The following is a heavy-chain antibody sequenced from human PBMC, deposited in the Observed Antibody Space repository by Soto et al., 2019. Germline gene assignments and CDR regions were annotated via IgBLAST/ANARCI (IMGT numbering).Heavy chain of an antibody. CDR1: GGSISSGGYY. Sequence: QVQLQESGPGLVKPSQTLSLTCTVSGGSISSGGYYWSWIRQHPGKGLEWIGCVYYSGSTYYNPSLKSRLTRSVDPSKNQLSPKLRSVTSADTAVYYCARRPPIGSWGQGTLVTVSS. V-gene: IGHV4-31*03. CDR3: ARRPPIGS. CDR2: VYYSGST. J-gene: IGHJ4*02.